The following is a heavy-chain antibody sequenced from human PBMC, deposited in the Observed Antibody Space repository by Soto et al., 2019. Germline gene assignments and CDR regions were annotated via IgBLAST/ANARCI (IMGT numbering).Heavy chain of an antibody. CDR1: GGSFSGYY. CDR2: INHSGST. CDR3: ARGRGYSY. J-gene: IGHJ4*02. D-gene: IGHD5-18*01. V-gene: IGHV4-34*01. Sequence: LSLTCGVYGGSFSGYYWSWIRQPPGKGLEWIGEINHSGSTNYNPSLKSRVTISVDTSKNQFSLKLSSVTAADTAVYYCARGRGYSYWGQGTLVTVSS.